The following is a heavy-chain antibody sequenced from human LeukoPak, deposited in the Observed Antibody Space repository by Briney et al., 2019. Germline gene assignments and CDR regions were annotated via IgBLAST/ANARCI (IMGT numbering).Heavy chain of an antibody. CDR3: ARGNPTMYSSGSDNWFDP. J-gene: IGHJ5*02. D-gene: IGHD6-19*01. CDR2: TSAYNGNT. V-gene: IGHV1-18*01. CDR1: GYTFTSYG. Sequence: ASVKVSCKASGYTFTSYGISWVRQAPGQGLEWMGWTSAYNGNTNYAQKLQGRVTMTTDTSTSTAYMELRSLRSDDTAVYYCARGNPTMYSSGSDNWFDPWGQGTLVTVSS.